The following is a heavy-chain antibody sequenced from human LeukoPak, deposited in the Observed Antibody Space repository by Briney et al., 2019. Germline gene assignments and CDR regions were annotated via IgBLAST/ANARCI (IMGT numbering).Heavy chain of an antibody. V-gene: IGHV3-48*02. CDR3: AGEVYGYKAFDY. D-gene: IGHD5/OR15-5a*01. J-gene: IGHJ4*02. CDR1: VFTLCVYS. CDR2: TSTSRSVM. Sequence: PGGSLRLSCARSVFTLCVYSMSCVRHAQEEGLECISYTSTSRSVMNYADSVKGRFTISRDNGKNSVYLQMNSLRDEDTAVYYCAGEVYGYKAFDYWGQGTLVSVSS.